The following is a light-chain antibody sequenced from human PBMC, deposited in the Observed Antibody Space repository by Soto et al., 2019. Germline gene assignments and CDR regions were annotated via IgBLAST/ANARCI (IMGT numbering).Light chain of an antibody. Sequence: EIVLTQSPGTLSLSPGERATLSCRASQSVSRRLAWYQHRPGQSPRLLIYGASTRATGIPARFSGSGSGTDFTLTISSLEPEDFAVYYCQQRDDWVSFGGGTKVDIK. V-gene: IGKV3-11*01. CDR3: QQRDDWVS. J-gene: IGKJ4*01. CDR1: QSVSRR. CDR2: GAS.